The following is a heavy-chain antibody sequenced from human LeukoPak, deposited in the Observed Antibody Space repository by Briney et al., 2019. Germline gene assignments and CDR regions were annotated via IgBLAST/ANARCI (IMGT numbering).Heavy chain of an antibody. Sequence: PSETLSLTCTVSGGSISNYYWSWIRQPPGKGLEWIGYIHYSGNTNYNPSLKDRVTISVDTSKNQFSLRLTSVTAADTAVYYCATDYYDSSGYYYRDYWGQGTLVTVSS. CDR1: GGSISNYY. D-gene: IGHD3-22*01. J-gene: IGHJ4*02. CDR2: IHYSGNT. V-gene: IGHV4-59*12. CDR3: ATDYYDSSGYYYRDY.